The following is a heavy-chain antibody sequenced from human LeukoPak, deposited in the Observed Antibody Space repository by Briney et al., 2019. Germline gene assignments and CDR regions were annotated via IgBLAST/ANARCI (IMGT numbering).Heavy chain of an antibody. V-gene: IGHV4-30-4*01. CDR3: ARDLSGKDAFDI. J-gene: IGHJ3*02. D-gene: IGHD3-3*01. CDR2: ISYSGST. CDR1: GGSISSVDYY. Sequence: SQTLSLTCTVSGGSISSVDYYWSWIRQPPGKGLEWIGYISYSGSTYCSPSLKSRVALSVDTSKNQFSLKLSSVTAADTAVYFCARDLSGKDAFDIWGQGTMVTVSS.